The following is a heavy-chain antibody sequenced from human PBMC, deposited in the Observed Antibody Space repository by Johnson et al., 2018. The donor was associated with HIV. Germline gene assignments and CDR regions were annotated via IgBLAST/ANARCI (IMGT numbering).Heavy chain of an antibody. CDR3: ARGPLPSGWLKDAFDI. J-gene: IGHJ3*02. CDR1: GFSFSYYA. Sequence: QVQLVESGGGLVQPGGSLRLSCAASGFSFSYYAMHWVRQAPGKGLEFVSAIDSNGGSTYYADSVKGRFTISRDNSKNKVYLQMNSLRVEDTAVYYCARGPLPSGWLKDAFDIWGQGTMVTVFS. V-gene: IGHV3-64*04. CDR2: IDSNGGST. D-gene: IGHD6-19*01.